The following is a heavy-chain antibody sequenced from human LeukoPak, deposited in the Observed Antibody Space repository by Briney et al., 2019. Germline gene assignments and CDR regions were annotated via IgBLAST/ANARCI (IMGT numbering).Heavy chain of an antibody. CDR3: AKDRRWESPHYLDS. CDR2: ISASGGST. CDR1: GFTFSSSA. J-gene: IGHJ4*02. V-gene: IGHV3-23*01. Sequence: GGSLRLSCAASGFTFSSSAMGWVRQVPGKGLEWVSGISASGGSTSYADSVRGRFTISRDNSKNTLYVQMNSLRDEDTAVYYCAKDRRWESPHYLDSWGQGTLVTVSS. D-gene: IGHD1-26*01.